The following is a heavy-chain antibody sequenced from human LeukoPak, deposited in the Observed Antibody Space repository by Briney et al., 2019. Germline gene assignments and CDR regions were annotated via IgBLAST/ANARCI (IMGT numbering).Heavy chain of an antibody. CDR1: GGSINSSSYY. Sequence: SETLSLTCTVSGGSINSSSYYWGWFRQPPGKGLEWIGYIYYNGFTRYNPSLKSRVTISGDTSKNQFSLKVSSVTAADTAVYYCARIGSEPRPNWFDPWGQGTLVIVSS. D-gene: IGHD3-10*01. CDR3: ARIGSEPRPNWFDP. CDR2: IYYNGFT. V-gene: IGHV4-39*07. J-gene: IGHJ5*02.